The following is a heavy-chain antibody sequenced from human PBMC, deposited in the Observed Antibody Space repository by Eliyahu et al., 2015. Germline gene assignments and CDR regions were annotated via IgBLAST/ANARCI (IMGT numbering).Heavy chain of an antibody. CDR1: GXSFTSYW. CDR2: IYPGDSDT. Sequence: EVQLVQSGAEVKKPGESLKISCKGSGXSFTSYWXGWVXQMPGKGPGWMGVIYPGDSDTRYSPSFQGQVTISXDKSISTAYLQWSSLKASDTAMYYCARFDVPAXHWYFDLWGRGTLVTVSS. D-gene: IGHD2-2*01. CDR3: ARFDVPAXHWYFDL. J-gene: IGHJ2*01. V-gene: IGHV5-51*01.